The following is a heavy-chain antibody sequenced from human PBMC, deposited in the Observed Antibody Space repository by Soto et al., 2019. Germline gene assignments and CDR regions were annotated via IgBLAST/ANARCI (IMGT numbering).Heavy chain of an antibody. CDR1: GGTFNTYT. V-gene: IGHV1-69*02. CDR2: FIPILDMA. CDR3: AITYCRDNSCPRDFDF. Sequence: QVHVVQSGAEVKKPESSVKVSCKPSGGTFNTYTVNWVRLAPGHGLEWMGRFIPILDMANYAQKFQDRVTITAARSTFTAYMELNSLTSDDTAVYYCAITYCRDNSCPRDFDFWGPGTRVTVSS. D-gene: IGHD2-21*01. J-gene: IGHJ4*02.